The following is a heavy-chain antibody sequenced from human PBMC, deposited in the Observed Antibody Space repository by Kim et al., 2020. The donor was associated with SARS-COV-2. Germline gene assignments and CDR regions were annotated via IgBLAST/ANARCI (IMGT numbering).Heavy chain of an antibody. CDR2: YN. V-gene: IGHV6-1*01. Sequence: YNDYAVPVKSRITINPDPSKIQFSLQLNSVTPEDTAVYYCARSSARRFDYWGQGTLVTVSS. J-gene: IGHJ4*02. CDR3: ARSSARRFDY. D-gene: IGHD6-6*01.